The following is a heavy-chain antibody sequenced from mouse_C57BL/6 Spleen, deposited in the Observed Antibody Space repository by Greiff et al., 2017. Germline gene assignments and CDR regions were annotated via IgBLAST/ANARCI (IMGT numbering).Heavy chain of an antibody. CDR3: ARYGYGSSYEGAMDY. CDR2: INPSNGGT. Sequence: QVQLQQPGTELVKPGASVKLSCKASGYTFTSYWMHWVKQRPGRGLEWIGNINPSNGGTNYNEKFKSKATLTVDKSSSTAYMQLSSLTSEDSAVYYCARYGYGSSYEGAMDYWGQGTSVTVSS. J-gene: IGHJ4*01. D-gene: IGHD1-1*01. V-gene: IGHV1-53*01. CDR1: GYTFTSYW.